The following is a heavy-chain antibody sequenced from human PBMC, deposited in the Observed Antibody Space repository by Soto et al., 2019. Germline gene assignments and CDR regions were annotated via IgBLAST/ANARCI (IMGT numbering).Heavy chain of an antibody. CDR1: GYSFTTYT. CDR2: IIPILGIA. D-gene: IGHD5-12*01. V-gene: IGHV1-69*02. CDR3: AVPRDIVATVDAFDI. Sequence: SVKVSCKTSGYSFTTYTISWVRQAPGQGLEWMGRIIPILGIANYAQKFQGRVTITADKSTSTAYMELSSLRSEDTAVYYCAVPRDIVATVDAFDIWGQGTMVTVSS. J-gene: IGHJ3*02.